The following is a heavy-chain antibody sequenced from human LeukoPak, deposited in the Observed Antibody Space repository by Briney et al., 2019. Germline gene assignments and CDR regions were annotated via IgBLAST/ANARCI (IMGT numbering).Heavy chain of an antibody. Sequence: ASVKVSCKASGYTFTSYGISWVRQAPGQGLEWMGRISAYNGNTNYAQKLQGRVTMTTDTSTSTAYMELRSLRSDDTAVYYCARYCSGGSCYGIDYWGQGTLVTVSS. J-gene: IGHJ4*02. D-gene: IGHD2-15*01. CDR1: GYTFTSYG. CDR3: ARYCSGGSCYGIDY. V-gene: IGHV1-18*01. CDR2: ISAYNGNT.